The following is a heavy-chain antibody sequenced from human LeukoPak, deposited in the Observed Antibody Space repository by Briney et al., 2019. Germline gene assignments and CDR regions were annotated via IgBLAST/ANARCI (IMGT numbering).Heavy chain of an antibody. CDR3: AKGGSMGIFDAFDI. CDR1: GFTFDDYA. J-gene: IGHJ3*02. D-gene: IGHD1-26*01. V-gene: IGHV3-9*01. Sequence: PGGSLRLSCAASGFTFDDYAMHWVRQAPGKGLERVSGISWNSGSIGYADSVKGRFTISRDNAKNSLYLQMNSLRAEDTALYYCAKGGSMGIFDAFDIWGQGTMVTVSS. CDR2: ISWNSGSI.